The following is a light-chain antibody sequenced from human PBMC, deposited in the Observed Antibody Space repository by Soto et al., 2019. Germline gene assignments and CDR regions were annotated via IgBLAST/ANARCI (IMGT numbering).Light chain of an antibody. V-gene: IGKV2D-30*01. CDR1: QSLVYSDGNTY. Sequence: SPLSLCVTLGQPASISCRSSQSLVYSDGNTYLNWFQQRPGQSPRRLIYEVSNWDSGVPSRFSGSGSGTDFTLTISSLQPEDFATYYCQQSYSTITFGQGTRLEIK. CDR3: QQSYSTIT. CDR2: EVS. J-gene: IGKJ5*01.